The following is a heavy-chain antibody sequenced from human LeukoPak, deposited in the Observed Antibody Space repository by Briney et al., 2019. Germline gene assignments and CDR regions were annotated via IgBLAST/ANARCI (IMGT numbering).Heavy chain of an antibody. CDR2: ISRSSTDT. J-gene: IGHJ4*02. CDR1: GFTFTDFY. Sequence: GGSLRLSCTASGFTFTDFYMSWIRQAPGKGLEWLSDISRSSTDTNYADSVRGRFTISRDNAKNSLFLQLNSLRAEDTAVYYCARKTYYYDSGSYSKSYYFDYWGQGTLVTVSS. CDR3: ARKTYYYDSGSYSKSYYFDY. D-gene: IGHD3-10*01. V-gene: IGHV3-11*06.